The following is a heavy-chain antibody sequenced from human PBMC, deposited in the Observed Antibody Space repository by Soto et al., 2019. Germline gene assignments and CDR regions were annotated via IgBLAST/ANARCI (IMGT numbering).Heavy chain of an antibody. Sequence: SETLSLTCAVYGGSFSGYYWSWIRQPPGKGLEWIGEINHSGSTNYNPSLKSRVTISVDTSKNQFPLKLSSVTAADTAVYYCARQPLSYGDNQGVYYYGMDVWGQGTTVTVSS. CDR3: ARQPLSYGDNQGVYYYGMDV. V-gene: IGHV4-34*01. CDR2: INHSGST. J-gene: IGHJ6*02. CDR1: GGSFSGYY. D-gene: IGHD4-17*01.